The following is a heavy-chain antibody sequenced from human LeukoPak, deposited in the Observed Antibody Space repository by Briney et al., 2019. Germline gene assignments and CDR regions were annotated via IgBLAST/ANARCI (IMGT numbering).Heavy chain of an antibody. D-gene: IGHD6-13*01. Sequence: GGSLRLSCAASGFTFSSYAMSWVRQAPGKGLEWVSAISGSGGSTYYADSVKGRFTISRDNSKNTLYLQMNSLRGEDTAVYYCAKHPRRGSVLYSSSWAQYFDYWGQGTLVTVSS. J-gene: IGHJ4*02. CDR2: ISGSGGST. CDR1: GFTFSSYA. V-gene: IGHV3-23*01. CDR3: AKHPRRGSVLYSSSWAQYFDY.